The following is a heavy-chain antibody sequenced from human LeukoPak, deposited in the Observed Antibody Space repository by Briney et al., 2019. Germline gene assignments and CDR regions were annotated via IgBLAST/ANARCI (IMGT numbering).Heavy chain of an antibody. D-gene: IGHD1-26*01. Sequence: SETLSLTCTVSGGSISSSSYYWGWIRQPPGKGLEWIGSISYSGSIYYNPSLKSRVTISVDTSKNQFSLKLSSVTAADTAVYYCARARSTIVGARWGSRPWFDPWGQGTLVTVSS. J-gene: IGHJ5*02. V-gene: IGHV4-39*07. CDR3: ARARSTIVGARWGSRPWFDP. CDR1: GGSISSSSYY. CDR2: ISYSGSI.